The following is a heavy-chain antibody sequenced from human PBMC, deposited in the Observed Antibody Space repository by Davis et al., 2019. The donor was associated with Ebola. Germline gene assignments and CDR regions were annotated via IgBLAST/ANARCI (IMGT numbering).Heavy chain of an antibody. V-gene: IGHV1-3*01. Sequence: ASVKVSCKASGYTFTSYAMHWVRQAPGQRLEWMGWINAGNGNTKYSQKFQGRVTITRDTSASTAYMELSSLRSEDTAVYYCARDKSVLRFLEWLYGWFDPWGQGTLVTVSS. D-gene: IGHD3-3*01. CDR1: GYTFTSYA. J-gene: IGHJ5*02. CDR3: ARDKSVLRFLEWLYGWFDP. CDR2: INAGNGNT.